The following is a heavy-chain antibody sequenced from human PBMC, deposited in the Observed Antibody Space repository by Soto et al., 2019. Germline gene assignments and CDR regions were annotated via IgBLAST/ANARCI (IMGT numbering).Heavy chain of an antibody. Sequence: QVQLQESGPGLVKTSETLSLTCTVSGGSISSYYWRWIRQPPGKGLEWIGYIYYSGSTNYNPSHSSRVTTSVDTSKNQFSLKLRSVTAADSAVYYCASYGSGSDPRFDPGGQGTLVTVAS. V-gene: IGHV4-59*01. CDR1: GGSISSYY. CDR3: ASYGSGSDPRFDP. CDR2: IYYSGST. J-gene: IGHJ5*02. D-gene: IGHD3-10*01.